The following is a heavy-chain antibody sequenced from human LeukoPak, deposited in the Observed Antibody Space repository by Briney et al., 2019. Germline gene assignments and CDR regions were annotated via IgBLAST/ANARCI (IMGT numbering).Heavy chain of an antibody. CDR2: FYPGDSDV. V-gene: IGHV5-51*01. J-gene: IGHJ4*02. D-gene: IGHD6-13*01. CDR3: ARQGYNSTWDRYLAY. Sequence: GESLKISCKGSGYSFSNYWIGWVRQMPGKGLEWMGIFYPGDSDVRYSPSFQGQVTISADKSISTAYLQWSSLQASDTAMYYCARQGYNSTWDRYLAYWGQGTQVTVSS. CDR1: GYSFSNYW.